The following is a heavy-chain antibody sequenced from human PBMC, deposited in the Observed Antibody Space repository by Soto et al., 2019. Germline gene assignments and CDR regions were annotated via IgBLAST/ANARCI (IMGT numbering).Heavy chain of an antibody. CDR3: ARHGYNYGGGYFDY. D-gene: IGHD5-18*01. V-gene: IGHV3-66*04. CDR1: GVTVSSNY. CDR2: IYSGGST. J-gene: IGHJ4*02. Sequence: EVQLVESGGGLVQPGGSLRLSCAASGVTVSSNYMSWVRQAPGKGLEWVSVIYSGGSTYYADSVKGRFTISRDNSKNTRYLQMNSLRAEDTALYYCARHGYNYGGGYFDYWGQGTLVTVSS.